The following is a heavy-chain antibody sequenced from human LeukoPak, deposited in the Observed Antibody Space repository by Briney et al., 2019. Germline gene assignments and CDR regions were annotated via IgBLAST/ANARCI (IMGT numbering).Heavy chain of an antibody. V-gene: IGHV4-39*07. Sequence: SETLSLTCTVSGGSIRSNSYYWGWIRQPPGKGLEWIGSIYYSGTTYYNPSLKSRVTISVDTSKNQFSLKLSSVTAADTAVYYCATSDSSGWYPPITSFDYWGQGTLVTVSS. CDR1: GGSIRSNSYY. CDR2: IYYSGTT. CDR3: ATSDSSGWYPPITSFDY. J-gene: IGHJ4*02. D-gene: IGHD6-19*01.